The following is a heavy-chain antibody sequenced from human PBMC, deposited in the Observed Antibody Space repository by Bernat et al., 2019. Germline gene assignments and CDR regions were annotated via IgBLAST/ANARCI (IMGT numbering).Heavy chain of an antibody. CDR3: AKDSGDSSSWYLFDY. D-gene: IGHD6-13*01. Sequence: VQLVESGGGVVQPGRSLRLSCAASGFTFSSYAMSWVRQAPGKGLEWVSAISGSGGSTYYADSVKGRFTISRDNSKNTLYLQMNSLRAEDTAVYYCAKDSGDSSSWYLFDYWGQGTLVTVSS. CDR2: ISGSGGST. J-gene: IGHJ4*02. V-gene: IGHV3-23*04. CDR1: GFTFSSYA.